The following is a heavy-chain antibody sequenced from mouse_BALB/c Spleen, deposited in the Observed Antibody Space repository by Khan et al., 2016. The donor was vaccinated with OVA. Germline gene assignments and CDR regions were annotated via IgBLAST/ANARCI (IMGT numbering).Heavy chain of an antibody. CDR3: ARAYYGNDYYAMDY. Sequence: EVELVESGGDLVKPGGSLKVSCAASGFTFSSYGMSWVRQSPDKRLEWVATISNGGGYTYFPDSVKGRFNISRDNAKNTLYLQMPSLKSEDTAMYYCARAYYGNDYYAMDYWGEGTSVTVSS. J-gene: IGHJ4*01. CDR2: ISNGGGYT. CDR1: GFTFSSYG. V-gene: IGHV5-6*01. D-gene: IGHD2-9*01.